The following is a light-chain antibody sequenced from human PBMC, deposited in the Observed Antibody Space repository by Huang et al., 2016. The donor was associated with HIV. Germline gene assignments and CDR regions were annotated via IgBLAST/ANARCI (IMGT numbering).Light chain of an antibody. CDR3: QQSYSAPYT. CDR2: AAS. J-gene: IGKJ3*01. CDR1: QSITKY. Sequence: DIQMTQSPSSLSASVGDRVTITCRASQSITKYLNWYQQKPGKAPKLLLYAASSLQSGVPSRFSSSGSGTDFSLTISSLQPEDFATFYCQQSYSAPYTFGPGTTVDIK. V-gene: IGKV1-39*01.